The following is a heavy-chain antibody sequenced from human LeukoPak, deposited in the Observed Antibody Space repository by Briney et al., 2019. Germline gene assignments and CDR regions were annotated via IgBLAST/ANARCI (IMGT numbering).Heavy chain of an antibody. J-gene: IGHJ6*03. CDR3: ARVQWLVLTHYIDV. Sequence: PSETLSLTCTVSGGSLSSYYWSWIRQPPGKGLEWIGYIYYSGSTNYNPSLESRVTISVDTSKNQFSLKLSSVTAADTAVYYCARVQWLVLTHYIDVWGKGTTVTVSS. CDR2: IYYSGST. CDR1: GGSLSSYY. D-gene: IGHD6-19*01. V-gene: IGHV4-59*01.